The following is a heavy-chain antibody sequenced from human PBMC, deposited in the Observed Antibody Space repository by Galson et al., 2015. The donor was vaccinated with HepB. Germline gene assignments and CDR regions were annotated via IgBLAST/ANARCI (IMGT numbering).Heavy chain of an antibody. Sequence: SLRLSCAASGFTFSSYGMHWVRQAPGKGLEWVAVISYDGSNKYYADSVKGRFTISRDNSKNTLYLQMNSLRAEDTAVYYCADTDNDAFDIWGQGTMVTVSS. CDR3: ADTDNDAFDI. CDR1: GFTFSSYG. D-gene: IGHD3-22*01. CDR2: ISYDGSNK. V-gene: IGHV3-30*03. J-gene: IGHJ3*02.